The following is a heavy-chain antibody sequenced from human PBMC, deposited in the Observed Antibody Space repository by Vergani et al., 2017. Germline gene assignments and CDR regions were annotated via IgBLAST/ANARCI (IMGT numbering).Heavy chain of an antibody. J-gene: IGHJ2*01. CDR1: GGTFSSYA. V-gene: IGHV1-69*04. CDR2: IIPILGIA. D-gene: IGHD3-9*01. Sequence: QVQLVQSGAEVKKPGSSVKVSCKASGGTFSSYAISWVRQAPGQGLEWMGRIIPILGIANYAQKFQGRVTITADKSTSTAYMELSSLRSEYTAVYYCAKQKNYDILTDTNVDLWGRGTLVTVSS. CDR3: AKQKNYDILTDTNVDL.